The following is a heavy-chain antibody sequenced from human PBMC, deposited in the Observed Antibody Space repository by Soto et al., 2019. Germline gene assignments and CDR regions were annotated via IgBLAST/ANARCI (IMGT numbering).Heavy chain of an antibody. Sequence: TSETLSLTCAVYGGSFSGYYWSWIRQPPGKGLEWIGEINHSGSTNYNPSLKSRVTISVDTSKNQFSLKLSSVTAADTAVYYCARIRRNSSGYYYLAWFDPWGQGTLVTVSS. CDR2: INHSGST. CDR3: ARIRRNSSGYYYLAWFDP. CDR1: GGSFSGYY. D-gene: IGHD3-22*01. V-gene: IGHV4-34*01. J-gene: IGHJ5*02.